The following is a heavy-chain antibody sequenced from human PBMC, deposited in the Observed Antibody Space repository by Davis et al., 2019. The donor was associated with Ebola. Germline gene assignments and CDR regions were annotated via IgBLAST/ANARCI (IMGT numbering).Heavy chain of an antibody. D-gene: IGHD3-22*01. Sequence: PGGSLRLSCAASGFTFSSYAMSWVRQAPGKGLEWVSAISGSGGSTYYADSVKGRFTISRDNSKNTLYLQMNSLKTEDTAVYYCTTDSDSPITMIVMGYWGQGTLVTVSS. V-gene: IGHV3-23*01. CDR1: GFTFSSYA. CDR3: TTDSDSPITMIVMGY. J-gene: IGHJ4*02. CDR2: ISGSGGST.